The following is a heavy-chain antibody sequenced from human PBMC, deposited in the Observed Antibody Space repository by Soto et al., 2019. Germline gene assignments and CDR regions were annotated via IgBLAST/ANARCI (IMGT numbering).Heavy chain of an antibody. V-gene: IGHV3-74*01. CDR3: ARDRSYSLDV. CDR1: GSTFSNDW. J-gene: IGHJ6*02. CDR2: INSDGSST. Sequence: EVQLVESGGGLLQPGGSLRLSCAVSGSTFSNDWMHWVRQAPGKGLVWVSHINSDGSSTNYADFVKDRFTIARDNAMNTVYLQMNSLRAEDTAVYYCARDRSYSLDVWGQGTTVTVSS.